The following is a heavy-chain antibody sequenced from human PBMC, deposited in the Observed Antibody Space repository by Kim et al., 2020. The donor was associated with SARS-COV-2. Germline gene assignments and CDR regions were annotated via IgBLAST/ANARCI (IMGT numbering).Heavy chain of an antibody. V-gene: IGHV4-34*01. J-gene: IGHJ4*02. CDR2: RRST. CDR3: ARGDDFNF. D-gene: IGHD3-3*01. Sequence: RRSTKYHPSLKSRVPISVDTSKNQFSLKLSSVTAADTAVYYCARGDDFNFWGQGTLVTVSS.